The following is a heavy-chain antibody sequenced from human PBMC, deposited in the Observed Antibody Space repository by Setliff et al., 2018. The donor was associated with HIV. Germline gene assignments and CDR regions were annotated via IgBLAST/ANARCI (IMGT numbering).Heavy chain of an antibody. CDR3: ARGSYRGTGYFVRYFDY. D-gene: IGHD3-9*01. CDR1: GGSFTGDY. Sequence: KASETLSLTCAVYGGSFTGDYWSWVRQPPGKGLEWIGEINHSGSTNYNPSLKSRVTLSVDTSKNQFFLSLRYVAAADAALYYCARGSYRGTGYFVRYFDYWGQGILVTVSS. CDR2: INHSGST. V-gene: IGHV4-34*01. J-gene: IGHJ4*02.